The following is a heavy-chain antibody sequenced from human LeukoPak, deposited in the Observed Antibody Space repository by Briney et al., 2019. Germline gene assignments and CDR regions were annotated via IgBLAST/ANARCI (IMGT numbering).Heavy chain of an antibody. CDR1: GFTFSSYS. V-gene: IGHV3-21*01. Sequence: GGSLRLSCAASGFTFSSYSMNWVRQAPGKGLEWVSSISSSSSYIYYADSVKGRFTISRDNSKNTLYLQMNSLRAEDTAVYYCVILTAGIAAAGLSWGQGTLVTVSS. D-gene: IGHD6-13*01. J-gene: IGHJ4*02. CDR3: VILTAGIAAAGLS. CDR2: ISSSSSYI.